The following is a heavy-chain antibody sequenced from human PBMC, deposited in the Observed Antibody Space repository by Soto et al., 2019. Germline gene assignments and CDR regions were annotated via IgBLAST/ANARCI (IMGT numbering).Heavy chain of an antibody. CDR3: AIYGDNALFQS. D-gene: IGHD4-17*01. J-gene: IGHJ5*02. CDR1: GFSVNNNY. CDR2: IYSGGST. Sequence: GGSLRLSCAASGFSVNNNYMTWVRQAPGKGLEWVSLIYSGGSTTYADSVKGRFTISRDNSKNTLYLQMNSLRAEDTAVYYCAIYGDNALFQSWGQGTLVTVSS. V-gene: IGHV3-53*05.